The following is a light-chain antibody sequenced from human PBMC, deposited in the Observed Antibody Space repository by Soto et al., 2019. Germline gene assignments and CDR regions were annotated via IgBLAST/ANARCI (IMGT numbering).Light chain of an antibody. Sequence: DLQMTQSPSSVSASVGDRVTITCRASQGISTWVAWYQQKPGKAPKLLIYGASSLQSGVPSRFSGSGSGTDFTLTISSLQPEDFATYYCQQANSFPWTFGQGTKVEIK. CDR1: QGISTW. CDR3: QQANSFPWT. J-gene: IGKJ1*01. V-gene: IGKV1-12*01. CDR2: GAS.